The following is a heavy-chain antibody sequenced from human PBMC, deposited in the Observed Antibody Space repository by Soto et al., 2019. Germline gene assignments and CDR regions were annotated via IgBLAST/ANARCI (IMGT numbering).Heavy chain of an antibody. D-gene: IGHD2-2*02. V-gene: IGHV4-34*01. Sequence: SETLSLTCAVYGGSFSGYYWSWIRQPPGKGLEWIGEINHSGSTNCNPSLKSRVTISVDTPKNQFSLKLSSVTAADTAAYYCARVLRTVPAAIGLVYYGMDVWGQGTTVTVSS. CDR2: INHSGST. J-gene: IGHJ6*02. CDR3: ARVLRTVPAAIGLVYYGMDV. CDR1: GGSFSGYY.